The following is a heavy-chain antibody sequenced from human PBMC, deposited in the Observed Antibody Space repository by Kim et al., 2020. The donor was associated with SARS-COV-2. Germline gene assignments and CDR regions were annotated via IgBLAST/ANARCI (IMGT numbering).Heavy chain of an antibody. Sequence: DSVKGRFTISRDNSKNTLYLQMNSLRAEDTAVYYCAKAGSSGWYGGVFDYWGQGTLVTVSS. CDR3: AKAGSSGWYGGVFDY. J-gene: IGHJ4*02. V-gene: IGHV3-33*06. D-gene: IGHD6-19*01.